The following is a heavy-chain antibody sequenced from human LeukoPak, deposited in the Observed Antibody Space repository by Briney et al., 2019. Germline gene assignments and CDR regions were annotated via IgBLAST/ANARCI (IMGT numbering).Heavy chain of an antibody. CDR1: AFTFSSYS. CDR3: ARAGSGYLKYFQH. Sequence: GGSLRLSCTVSAFTFSSYSMNWVRQAPGKGLEWISSISSSSSYIYYADSVKGRFTISRDNAKNSLYLQMNSLRAEDTAVYYCARAGSGYLKYFQHWGQGTLVTVSS. J-gene: IGHJ1*01. CDR2: ISSSSSYI. V-gene: IGHV3-21*01. D-gene: IGHD3-22*01.